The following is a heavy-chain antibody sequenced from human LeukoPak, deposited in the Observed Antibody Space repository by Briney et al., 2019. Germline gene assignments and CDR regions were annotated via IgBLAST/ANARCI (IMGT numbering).Heavy chain of an antibody. CDR1: GYTFTSYG. CDR2: ISAYNGNT. CDR3: ARDKAYYYDSSGYGGAFDI. V-gene: IGHV1-18*01. D-gene: IGHD3-22*01. J-gene: IGHJ3*02. Sequence: ASVKVSCKASGYTFTSYGISWVRQAPGQGLEWMGWISAYNGNTNYAQKFQGRVTMTRDTSISTAYMELSRLRSDDTAVYYCARDKAYYYDSSGYGGAFDIWGQGTMVTVSS.